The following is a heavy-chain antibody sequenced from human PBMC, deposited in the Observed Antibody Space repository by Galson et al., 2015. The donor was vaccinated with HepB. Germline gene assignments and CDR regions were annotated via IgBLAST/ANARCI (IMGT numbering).Heavy chain of an antibody. J-gene: IGHJ4*02. D-gene: IGHD2-2*01. V-gene: IGHV3-73*01. CDR3: ISLGVLSGYSSR. CDR1: GFIFSGSA. Sequence: SLRLSCAASGFIFSGSAIDWVRQASGKGPEWVGRIRSKANYYATLYVPSLKGRFTISRDDSKNMAYLHMRSLKTEDTAVYYCISLGVLSGYSSRWGQGTLVTVSS. CDR2: IRSKANYYAT.